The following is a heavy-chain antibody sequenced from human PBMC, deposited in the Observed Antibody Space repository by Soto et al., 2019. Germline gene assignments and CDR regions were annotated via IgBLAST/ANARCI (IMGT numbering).Heavy chain of an antibody. CDR2: MNLNSGNI. D-gene: IGHD6-19*01. CDR1: GYTFTSYD. J-gene: IGHJ4*02. Sequence: GASVKVSCKASGYTFTSYDINWVRQTTGQGLEWMGWMNLNSGNIGYAQKFQGRVTMTRDSSISTAYMELSTLRSEDTAVYYCARPSGGWSYSFDYWGQGTLVTVSS. V-gene: IGHV1-8*01. CDR3: ARPSGGWSYSFDY.